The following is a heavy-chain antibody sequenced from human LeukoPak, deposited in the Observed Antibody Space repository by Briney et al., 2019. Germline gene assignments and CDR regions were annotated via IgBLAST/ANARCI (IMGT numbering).Heavy chain of an antibody. CDR2: ISSSSSYI. CDR1: GFTFSSYS. V-gene: IGHV3-21*01. D-gene: IGHD6-19*01. CDR3: ARRIAGTATGGYFEP. Sequence: GGSLRLSCAASGFTFSSYSMNWVRQAPGKGLEWVSSISSSSSYIYYADSVKGRFTISRDNAKNSLYLQMNSLRADDTAVYYCARRIAGTATGGYFEPWGRGTLVSVSS. J-gene: IGHJ2*01.